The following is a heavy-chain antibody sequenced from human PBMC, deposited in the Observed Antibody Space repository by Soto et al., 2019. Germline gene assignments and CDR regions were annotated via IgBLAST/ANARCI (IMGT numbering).Heavy chain of an antibody. V-gene: IGHV3-33*01. CDR3: ARTRAVAEIDY. CDR2: IWYAGSNK. J-gene: IGHJ4*02. CDR1: GFTFSSYG. Sequence: QVQLVESGGGVVQPGRSLRLSCAASGFTFSSYGMHWVRQAPGKGLEWVAVIWYAGSNKYYADSVKGRLTISRDNYKNTLYLQMNSLRAEDTAVYYCARTRAVAEIDYWVQGTLVTVSS. D-gene: IGHD6-19*01.